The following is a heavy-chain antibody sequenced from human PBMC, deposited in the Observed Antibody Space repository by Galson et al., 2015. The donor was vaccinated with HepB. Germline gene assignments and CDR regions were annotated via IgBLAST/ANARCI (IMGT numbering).Heavy chain of an antibody. CDR2: IYSGGAT. J-gene: IGHJ6*03. V-gene: IGHV3-53*05. D-gene: IGHD1-1*01. CDR3: ARDVAGWNDGRYNNHHYYMDV. CDR1: GFPVSTSY. Sequence: SLRLSCAASGFPVSTSYMSWVRQAPGKGLEWLSFIYSGGATYYADSVKGRFTISRDNSKNTLSLQLNSLRIEDTALYYCARDVAGWNDGRYNNHHYYMDVWGKGTAVTVS.